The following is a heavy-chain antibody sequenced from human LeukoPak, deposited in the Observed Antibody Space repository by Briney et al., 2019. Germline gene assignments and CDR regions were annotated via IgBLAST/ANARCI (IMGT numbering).Heavy chain of an antibody. D-gene: IGHD3-22*01. CDR2: IIPIFGTA. J-gene: IGHJ3*02. V-gene: IGHV1-69*13. CDR1: GGTFSSYA. CDR3: ARVKSYYYDTSDKDAFDI. Sequence: ASVKVSCKASGGTFSSYAISWVRQAPGQGLEWMGGIIPIFGTANHAQKVQGRVTITADESTSTAYMELSSLRSEDTAVYYCARVKSYYYDTSDKDAFDIWGQGTMVTVSS.